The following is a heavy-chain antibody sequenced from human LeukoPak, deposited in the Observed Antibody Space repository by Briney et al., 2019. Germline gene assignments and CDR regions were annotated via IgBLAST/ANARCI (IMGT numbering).Heavy chain of an antibody. V-gene: IGHV3-9*01. CDR3: AKDKRDGYNSWYFDL. CDR2: ISWNSGSI. CDR1: GFTFGSYA. D-gene: IGHD5-24*01. J-gene: IGHJ2*01. Sequence: GGSLRLSCAASGFTFGSYAMHWVRQAPGKGLEWVSGISWNSGSIGYADSVKGRFTISRDNAKNSLYLQMNSLRAEDTALYYCAKDKRDGYNSWYFDLWGRGTLVTVSS.